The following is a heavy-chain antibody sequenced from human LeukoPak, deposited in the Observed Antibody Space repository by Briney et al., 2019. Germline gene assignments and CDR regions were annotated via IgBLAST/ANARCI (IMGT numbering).Heavy chain of an antibody. CDR1: GFSFSTYA. J-gene: IGHJ4*02. V-gene: IGHV3-23*01. D-gene: IGHD6-13*01. CDR3: AKVAPVGSSLYAFNY. CDR2: ISSGGDST. Sequence: GGSLRLSCAASGFSFSTYAMNWVRQAPGKGLEWVSGISSGGDSTYFADSVKGRFTISRDNSKNTVSLHMNSLRAEDTAVYYCAKVAPVGSSLYAFNYWGQGTLVTVSS.